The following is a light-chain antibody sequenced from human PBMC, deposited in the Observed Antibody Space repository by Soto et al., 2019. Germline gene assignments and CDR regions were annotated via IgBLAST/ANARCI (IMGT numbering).Light chain of an antibody. CDR1: QGINNY. J-gene: IGKJ2*01. Sequence: DIQLTQSPSSLSASVGDRVTITCRASQGINNYLAWFQQKPGKPPKSLIYAASSLHSGVPSNFSGSGSGTDFTLTISSLQPEDFATYYCQQYNTYPRTFGQGTKLEIK. CDR3: QQYNTYPRT. CDR2: AAS. V-gene: IGKV1-16*02.